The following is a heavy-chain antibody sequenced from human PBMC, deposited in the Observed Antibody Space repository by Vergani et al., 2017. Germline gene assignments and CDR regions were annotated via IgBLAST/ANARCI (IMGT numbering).Heavy chain of an antibody. CDR3: ASRYYYDSSKDY. D-gene: IGHD3-22*01. J-gene: IGHJ4*02. Sequence: QVQLQQWGAGLLKPSETLSLTCAVHGGSFSGYYWSWIRQPPGKGLEWIGEINHSGSTNYNPSLKSRVTISVDTSKNQFSLKLSSVTAADTAVYYCASRYYYDSSKDYWGQGTLVTVSS. CDR2: INHSGST. V-gene: IGHV4-34*01. CDR1: GGSFSGYY.